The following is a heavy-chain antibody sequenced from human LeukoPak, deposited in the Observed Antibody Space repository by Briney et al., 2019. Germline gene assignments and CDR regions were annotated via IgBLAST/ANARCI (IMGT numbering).Heavy chain of an antibody. J-gene: IGHJ3*02. CDR2: INGDALTA. Sequence: GGSLRLSCAASGFTFGDYSMHWVRQTPGKGLEWVSLINGDALTAHYGDSVRGRFTISRDNAKNSLYLQMNSLRDEDTAVYYCARDLHYAFDIWGQGTMVTASS. V-gene: IGHV3-43*02. CDR3: ARDLHYAFDI. CDR1: GFTFGDYS. D-gene: IGHD3-10*01.